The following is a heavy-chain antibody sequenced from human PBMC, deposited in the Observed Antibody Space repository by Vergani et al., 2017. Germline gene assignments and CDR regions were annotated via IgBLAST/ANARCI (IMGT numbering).Heavy chain of an antibody. CDR2: ISYDGSNK. V-gene: IGHV3-30*18. Sequence: QVQLVESGGGVVQPGRSLRLSCAASGFTFSSYGMHWVRQAPGKGLEWVAIISYDGSNKYYADSVKGRFTISRNNSKNTLYLQMNSLRAEDTAVYYCSKSPRIGWNLGFFDYWGQGTLVTVSS. D-gene: IGHD1-1*01. CDR3: SKSPRIGWNLGFFDY. CDR1: GFTFSSYG. J-gene: IGHJ4*02.